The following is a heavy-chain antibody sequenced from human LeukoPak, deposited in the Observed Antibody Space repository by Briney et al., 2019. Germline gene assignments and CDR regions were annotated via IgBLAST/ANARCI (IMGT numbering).Heavy chain of an antibody. V-gene: IGHV3-53*01. CDR3: AKKGLGSANRPPYFDF. CDR1: GFTVSSNY. D-gene: IGHD2/OR15-2a*01. J-gene: IGHJ4*02. Sequence: GGSLRLSCAATGFTVSSNYMSWVRQAPGKGLEWVSVIYSGGSTYYADSVKGRFTISRDNSKNTLYLQINSLRADDTAVFYCAKKGLGSANRPPYFDFYGQGTLVTVSS. CDR2: IYSGGST.